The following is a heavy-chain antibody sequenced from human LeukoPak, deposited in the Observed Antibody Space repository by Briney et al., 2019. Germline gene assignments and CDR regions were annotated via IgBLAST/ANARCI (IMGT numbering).Heavy chain of an antibody. V-gene: IGHV1-8*01. CDR3: ARGQGYCTNGVCHRRFDY. Sequence: ASVKVSCKASGYTFTSYDINWVRQATGQGLERMGWMNPSSANTGYAQKFQGRVTMTRNTSISTAYMELSSLRSEDTAVYYCARGQGYCTNGVCHRRFDYWGQGTLVTVSS. CDR2: MNPSSANT. J-gene: IGHJ4*02. D-gene: IGHD2-8*01. CDR1: GYTFTSYD.